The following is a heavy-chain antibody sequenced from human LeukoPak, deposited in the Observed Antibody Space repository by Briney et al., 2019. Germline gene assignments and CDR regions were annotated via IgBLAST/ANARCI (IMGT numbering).Heavy chain of an antibody. CDR3: ASITMVRGVTTTYYFDY. V-gene: IGHV3-21*01. CDR1: GFTFSSYS. D-gene: IGHD3-10*01. Sequence: GGSLRLSCAASGFTFSSYSMNWVRQAPGKGLEWVSSISSSSSYIYYADSVKGRFTISRDNAKNSLYLQTNSLRAEDTAVYYCASITMVRGVTTTYYFDYWGQGTLVTVSS. CDR2: ISSSSSYI. J-gene: IGHJ4*02.